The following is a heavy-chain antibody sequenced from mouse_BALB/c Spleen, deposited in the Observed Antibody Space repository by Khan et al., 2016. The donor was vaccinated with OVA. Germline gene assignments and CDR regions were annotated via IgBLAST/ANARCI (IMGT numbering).Heavy chain of an antibody. V-gene: IGHV1-7*01. CDR2: LNPSTGYT. CDR3: SNQGGSSAWLTY. CDR1: GYTFTSYW. Sequence: QIQLVQSGAELAKPGASVKMSCKASGYTFTSYWMHWVKQRPGQGLEWIGYLNPSTGYTEYNQRFKDKATLTADKSSSTAYMQLSSLTSEESAVYYCSNQGGSSAWLTYWGQGTLVTVSA. J-gene: IGHJ3*01. D-gene: IGHD1-1*01.